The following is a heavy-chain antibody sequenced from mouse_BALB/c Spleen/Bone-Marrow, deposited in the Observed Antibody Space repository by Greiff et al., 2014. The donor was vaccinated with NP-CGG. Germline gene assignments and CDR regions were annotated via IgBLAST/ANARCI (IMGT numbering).Heavy chain of an antibody. Sequence: EVQLQQSGAELVKSGASVKLSCTASGFNIKDTYMHWVKQRPEQGLEWIGRIDPANGNTKYDPKLQGKATITADTSSNTAYLQLSSLTSEDTAVYYCAPYYYGSSQFAYWGQGTLVTVSA. V-gene: IGHV14-3*02. CDR3: APYYYGSSQFAY. D-gene: IGHD1-1*01. CDR2: IDPANGNT. J-gene: IGHJ3*01. CDR1: GFNIKDTY.